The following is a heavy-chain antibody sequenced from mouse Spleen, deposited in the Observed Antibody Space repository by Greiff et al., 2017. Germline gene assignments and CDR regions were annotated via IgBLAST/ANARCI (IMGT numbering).Heavy chain of an antibody. CDR2: IDTSDSYT. D-gene: IGHD3-1*01. V-gene: IGHV1S126*01. J-gene: IGHJ3*01. Sequence: VKLVESGPELVKPGALVKISCKASGYTFTSYDINWVKQRPGQGLEWIGAIDTSDSYTSYNQKFKGKATLTVDESSSTAYMQLSSLTSEDSAVYYCARDASGLFAYWGQGTLVTVSA. CDR1: GYTFTSYD. CDR3: ARDASGLFAY.